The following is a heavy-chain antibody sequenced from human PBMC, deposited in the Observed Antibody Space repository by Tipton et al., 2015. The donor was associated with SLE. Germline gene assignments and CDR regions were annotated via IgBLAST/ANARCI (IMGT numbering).Heavy chain of an antibody. Sequence: TLSLTCTVSGGSISGYYWCWVRQPPGQGLEWIGYIHYRGSTNYNPSLKSRVTISLDTSENQFSLKLSSVTAADTAVYYCARDRYCGAGSCFDWYFDLWGRGPLVTVSS. V-gene: IGHV4-59*01. CDR1: GGSISGYY. J-gene: IGHJ2*01. CDR3: ARDRYCGAGSCFDWYFDL. D-gene: IGHD2-15*01. CDR2: IHYRGST.